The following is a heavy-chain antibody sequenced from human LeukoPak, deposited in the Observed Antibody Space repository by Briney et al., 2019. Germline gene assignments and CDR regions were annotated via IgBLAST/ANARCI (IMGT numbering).Heavy chain of an antibody. CDR2: IYYSGST. V-gene: IGHV4-30-4*01. J-gene: IGHJ5*02. Sequence: SETLSLTCTVSGGSISSGDCYWSWIRQPPGKGLEWIGYIYYSGSTYYNPSLKSRVTISVDTSKNQFSLKLSSVTAADTAVYYCARAGGYYDFWSGYFRGNWFDPWGQGTLVTVSS. CDR1: GGSISSGDCY. D-gene: IGHD3-3*01. CDR3: ARAGGYYDFWSGYFRGNWFDP.